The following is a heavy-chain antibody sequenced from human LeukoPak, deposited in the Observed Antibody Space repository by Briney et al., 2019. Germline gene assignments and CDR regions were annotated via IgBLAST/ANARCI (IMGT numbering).Heavy chain of an antibody. J-gene: IGHJ6*03. Sequence: ETLSLTCTVSGGSISSYYWSWIRQPAGKGLEWFGRIYTRGSTNYNPSLKSRVTMSVDTSKNPFSLKLSSVTAADTAVYYCAKERGGYDSARGDNYYYMDVWGKGTTVTVSS. CDR3: AKERGGYDSARGDNYYYMDV. V-gene: IGHV4-4*07. CDR1: GGSISSYY. D-gene: IGHD5-12*01. CDR2: IYTRGST.